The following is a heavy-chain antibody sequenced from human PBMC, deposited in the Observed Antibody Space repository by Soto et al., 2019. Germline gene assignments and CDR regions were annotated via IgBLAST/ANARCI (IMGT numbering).Heavy chain of an antibody. J-gene: IGHJ5*02. CDR1: GGSISSGGYY. V-gene: IGHV4-31*03. Sequence: SETLSLTCTVSGGSISSGGYYWSWIRQHPGKGLEWIGYIYYSGSTYYNPSLKSRVTISVDTSKNQFSLKLSSVTAADTAVYYCPRLVDRLRGGNWFDPWGQVTLVTVSS. CDR3: PRLVDRLRGGNWFDP. CDR2: IYYSGST. D-gene: IGHD2-15*01.